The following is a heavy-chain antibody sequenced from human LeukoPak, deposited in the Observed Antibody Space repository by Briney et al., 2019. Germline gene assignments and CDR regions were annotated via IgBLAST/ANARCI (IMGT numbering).Heavy chain of an antibody. D-gene: IGHD6-13*01. V-gene: IGHV1-2*02. Sequence: ASVKVSCKASGYTFINNWMHWVRQAPGQGLEWMGWINPNSGGTNYAQKFQGRVTMTRDTSISTAYMELSRLRSDDTAVYYCARVIAAAGSYYYYYYYMDVWGKGTTVTVSS. J-gene: IGHJ6*03. CDR2: INPNSGGT. CDR3: ARVIAAAGSYYYYYYYMDV. CDR1: GYTFINNW.